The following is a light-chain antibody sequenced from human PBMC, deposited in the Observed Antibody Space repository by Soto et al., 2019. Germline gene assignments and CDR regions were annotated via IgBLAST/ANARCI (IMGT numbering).Light chain of an antibody. V-gene: IGKV4-1*01. Sequence: DIAMTQSPDSLVVSLGERATINCKSGRTVLSTSNNKSYLAWYQQRPGQPPKVLMYDASTRASGVPDRFIGSGSATEFTLTVAGLQPEDVAFYYCHQYYTSPYSFGQGTRLEI. J-gene: IGKJ2*01. CDR3: HQYYTSPYS. CDR2: DAS. CDR1: RTVLSTSNNKSY.